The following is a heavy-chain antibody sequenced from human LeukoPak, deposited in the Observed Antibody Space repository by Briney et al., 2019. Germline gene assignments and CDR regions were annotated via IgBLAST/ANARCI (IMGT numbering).Heavy chain of an antibody. CDR3: AELGITMIGGV. Sequence: GGSLRLSCAASGFTFSSYTMNWVRQAPGKGLEWVSSISSSSSYIYYAGSVKGRFTISRDNAENSLYLQMNSLRAEDTAVYYCAELGITMIGGVRGKGTTVTISS. CDR1: GFTFSSYT. V-gene: IGHV3-21*01. D-gene: IGHD3-10*02. CDR2: ISSSSSYI. J-gene: IGHJ6*04.